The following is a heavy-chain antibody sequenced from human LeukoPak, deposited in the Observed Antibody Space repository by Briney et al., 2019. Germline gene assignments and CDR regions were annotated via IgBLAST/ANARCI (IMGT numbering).Heavy chain of an antibody. Sequence: SETLSLTCTVSGGSISSSGYYWGWIRQPPGKGLEWIGRIYYSGSTYYNPSLKSRVTISVDTSKNQFSLKLSSVTAADTAVYYCARRTSTLTIFGVIIEEYYFDYWGQGTLVTVSS. D-gene: IGHD3-3*01. J-gene: IGHJ4*02. V-gene: IGHV4-39*01. CDR1: GGSISSSGYY. CDR3: ARRTSTLTIFGVIIEEYYFDY. CDR2: IYYSGST.